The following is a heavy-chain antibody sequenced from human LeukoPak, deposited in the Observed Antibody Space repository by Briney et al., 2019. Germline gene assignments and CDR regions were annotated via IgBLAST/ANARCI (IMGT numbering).Heavy chain of an antibody. J-gene: IGHJ3*02. Sequence: GGSLRLSCTASGFTFGDYAMSWFRQAPGKGLEWVGFIRSKAYGGTTEYAASVKGRFTISRDDSKSIAYLQMNSLKTEDTAVYYCASARPDYYDSPYAFDIWGQGTMVTVSS. CDR2: IRSKAYGGTT. CDR3: ASARPDYYDSPYAFDI. D-gene: IGHD3-22*01. CDR1: GFTFGDYA. V-gene: IGHV3-49*03.